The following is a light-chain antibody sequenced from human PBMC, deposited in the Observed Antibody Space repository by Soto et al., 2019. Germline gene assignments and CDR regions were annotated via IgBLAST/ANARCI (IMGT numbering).Light chain of an antibody. V-gene: IGKV1-27*01. J-gene: IGKJ1*01. Sequence: DIQMTQSPSSLSASVGDRVTITCRASQGISNYLAWYQQKPGKVPKLLIYAASTLQSGVPSRFSGSGSGTEFTLTISSLQPDDFATYYCQQYNSYSFWTFGQGTKVDI. CDR3: QQYNSYSFWT. CDR1: QGISNY. CDR2: AAS.